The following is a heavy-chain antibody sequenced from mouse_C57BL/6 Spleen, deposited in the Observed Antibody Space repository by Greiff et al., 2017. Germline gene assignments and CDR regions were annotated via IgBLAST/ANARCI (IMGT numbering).Heavy chain of an antibody. Sequence: VQLKESGGGLVKPGGSLKLSCAASGFTFSDYGMHWVRQAPEKGLEWVAYISSGSSTIYYADTVKGRFTISRDNAKNTLFLQMTGLMSEDTAMYYCAMGTGYFDYWGQGTTLTVSS. CDR3: AMGTGYFDY. D-gene: IGHD3-3*01. V-gene: IGHV5-17*01. CDR1: GFTFSDYG. CDR2: ISSGSSTI. J-gene: IGHJ2*01.